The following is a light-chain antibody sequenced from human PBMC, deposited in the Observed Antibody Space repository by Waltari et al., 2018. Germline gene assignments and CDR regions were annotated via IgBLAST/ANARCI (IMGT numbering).Light chain of an antibody. V-gene: IGLV2-23*01. Sequence: QCALTQPASVSGSPGQSLTISCTGTSSDVGSYNLVSWYRQHPGKAPKLMIYEASKRPSGVSNRFSGSKSGNTASLTISGLQAEDEADYYCSSYAGNCNLVVFGGGTKLTVL. CDR1: SSDVGSYNL. J-gene: IGLJ2*01. CDR2: EAS. CDR3: SSYAGNCNLVV.